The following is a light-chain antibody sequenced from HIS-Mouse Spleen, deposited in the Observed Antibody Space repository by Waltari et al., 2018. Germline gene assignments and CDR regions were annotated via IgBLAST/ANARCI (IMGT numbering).Light chain of an antibody. CDR2: DAS. CDR1: QGISSA. V-gene: IGKV1-13*02. J-gene: IGKJ4*01. Sequence: AIQLTQSPSSLSASVGDRVTITCRASQGISSALAWYQQKPGKAPKLLIYDASSLESGVPSRFSGSGSGTDFTLTISSLQPEDFATHYCQQFNSYPYSTFGGGTKVEIK. CDR3: QQFNSYPYST.